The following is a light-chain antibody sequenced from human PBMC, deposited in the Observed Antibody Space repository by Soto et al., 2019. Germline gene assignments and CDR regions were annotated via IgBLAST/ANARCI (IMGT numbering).Light chain of an antibody. CDR2: GAS. CDR1: QSVSSSY. Sequence: EIVLTQSPGTLSLFPGERATLSCRASQSVSSSYFAWYQQKPGQAPRLLVYGASSRATGIPDRFSGSGSGTDFTLTISRLEPEDFAVYYCQQCSSSPPTFGGGTKVEIK. J-gene: IGKJ4*01. V-gene: IGKV3-20*01. CDR3: QQCSSSPPT.